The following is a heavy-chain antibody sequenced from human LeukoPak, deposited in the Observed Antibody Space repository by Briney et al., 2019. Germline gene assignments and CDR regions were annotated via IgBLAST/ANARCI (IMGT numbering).Heavy chain of an antibody. V-gene: IGHV3-7*01. CDR2: IKQDGSEK. Sequence: PSETLSLTCTVYGGSFSGYYWSWIRQAPGKGLEWVAYIKQDGSEKYYVDSVRGRFTISRDNAKNSLYLQMNSLRAEDTAVYFCARWDYWGQGTLVTVSA. CDR1: GGSFSGYY. CDR3: ARWDY. J-gene: IGHJ4*02.